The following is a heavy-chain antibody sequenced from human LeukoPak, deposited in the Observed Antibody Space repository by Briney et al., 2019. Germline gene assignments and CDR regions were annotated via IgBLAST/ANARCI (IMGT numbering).Heavy chain of an antibody. V-gene: IGHV4-59*02. CDR1: GGSVSSYY. J-gene: IGHJ3*02. CDR3: ARVRLSGTYLDAFDI. D-gene: IGHD1-26*01. CDR2: IYYSGST. Sequence: SETLSLTCTVSGGSVSSYYWSWIRQPPGKGLEWIGYIYYSGSTNYNPSLKSRVTISVDTSKNHFSLKLNSITTADTAVYYCARVRLSGTYLDAFDIWGQGTMVTVSS.